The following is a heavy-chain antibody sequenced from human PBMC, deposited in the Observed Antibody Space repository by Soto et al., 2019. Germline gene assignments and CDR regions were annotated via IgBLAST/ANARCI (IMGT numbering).Heavy chain of an antibody. V-gene: IGHV3-9*01. CDR2: ISWNSGSI. J-gene: IGHJ4*02. Sequence: GGSLRLSCAASGFTFDDYAMHWVRPAPGKGLEWVSGISWNSGSIGYADSVKGRFTISRDNAKNSLYLQMNSLRAEDTALYYCAKANSGGPDYGGNSNYFDYWGQGTLVTVSS. CDR1: GFTFDDYA. CDR3: AKANSGGPDYGGNSNYFDY. D-gene: IGHD4-17*01.